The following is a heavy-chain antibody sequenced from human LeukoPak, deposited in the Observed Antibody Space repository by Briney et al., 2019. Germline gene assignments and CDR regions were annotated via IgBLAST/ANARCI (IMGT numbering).Heavy chain of an antibody. V-gene: IGHV3-9*01. J-gene: IGHJ3*02. CDR3: AKEGMQLYHLDAFDI. D-gene: IGHD2-8*01. Sequence: GGTLRLSCAASGFTFDDYAMHWVRHAPGKGLEWGSGVCWNSGSIGYADSVKGRFTISRDNAKNSLYLQMNSLRAEDTALYYCAKEGMQLYHLDAFDIWGQGTMVTVSS. CDR1: GFTFDDYA. CDR2: VCWNSGSI.